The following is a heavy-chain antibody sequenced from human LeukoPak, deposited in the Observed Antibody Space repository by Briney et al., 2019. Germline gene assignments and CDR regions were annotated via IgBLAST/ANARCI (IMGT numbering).Heavy chain of an antibody. J-gene: IGHJ3*02. CDR1: GGSIISSDYH. CDR2: ISYSGNT. V-gene: IGHV4-39*01. Sequence: SETLSLTCTVSGGSIISSDYHWGWVRQPPGKGLEWIGTISYSGNTDYNPSLRSRVTIPVDTSNNQFSLRLGSVTAADTAVYHCARHCCSGPAKRVFDIWGQGTMVTVSS. CDR3: ARHCCSGPAKRVFDI. D-gene: IGHD2-15*01.